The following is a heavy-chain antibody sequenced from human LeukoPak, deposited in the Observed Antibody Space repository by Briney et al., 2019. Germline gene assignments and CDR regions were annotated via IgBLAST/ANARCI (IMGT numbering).Heavy chain of an antibody. CDR3: AKDGDSYGSDY. J-gene: IGHJ4*02. D-gene: IGHD5-18*01. CDR2: ISYDGSNK. Sequence: GRSLRLSCAASGFTFSSYGMHWVRQAPGKGLEWVAVISYDGSNKYYADSVKGRFTISRDNSKNTLYLQMNSLRAEDTAVYYRAKDGDSYGSDYWGQGTLVTVSS. CDR1: GFTFSSYG. V-gene: IGHV3-30*18.